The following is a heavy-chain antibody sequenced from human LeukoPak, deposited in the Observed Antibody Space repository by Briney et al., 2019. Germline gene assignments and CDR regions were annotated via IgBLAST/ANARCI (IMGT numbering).Heavy chain of an antibody. J-gene: IGHJ4*02. Sequence: PGGSLRLSCAASGFTFSSYWMHWVRRAPGKGLVWVSRINSDGSSTTYADSVKGRFTISRDNAKNTLYLQVNSLRAEDTAVYSCARGAVAGGFLDYWGQGTLVTASS. CDR2: INSDGSST. V-gene: IGHV3-74*01. D-gene: IGHD6-19*01. CDR1: GFTFSSYW. CDR3: ARGAVAGGFLDY.